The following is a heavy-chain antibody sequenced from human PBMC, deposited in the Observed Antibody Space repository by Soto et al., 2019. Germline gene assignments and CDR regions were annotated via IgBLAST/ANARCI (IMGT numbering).Heavy chain of an antibody. CDR1: GGTFNRYA. Sequence: QVQLVQSGAEVKKPGSSVKVSCKASGGTFNRYAISWLRQAPGQGPEWMGGITPMFGIGNYAQKFQGRVTNTADESTTTVDMELRRLRCEDTAVYYCAQTLGSAVAGPGRFDLWGRGTRVIVSS. D-gene: IGHD6-19*01. J-gene: IGHJ2*01. CDR3: AQTLGSAVAGPGRFDL. CDR2: ITPMFGIG. V-gene: IGHV1-69*12.